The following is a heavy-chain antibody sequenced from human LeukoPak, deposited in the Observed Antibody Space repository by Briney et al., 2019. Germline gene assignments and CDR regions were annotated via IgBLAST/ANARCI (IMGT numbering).Heavy chain of an antibody. J-gene: IGHJ4*02. CDR2: IYYSGTT. CDR1: GGSFSSGSYY. Sequence: SETLSLTCTVSGGSFSSGSYYWSWIRQPPGRGLEWIAYIYYSGTTNYNPSLKSRLTISIDTSKNQFSLKLSSVTAADTAVYYCARGFTNWGQGTLVTVSS. CDR3: ARGFTN. V-gene: IGHV4-61*01.